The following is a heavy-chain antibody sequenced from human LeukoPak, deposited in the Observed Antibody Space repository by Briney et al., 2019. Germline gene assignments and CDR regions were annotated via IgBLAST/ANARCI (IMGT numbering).Heavy chain of an antibody. CDR2: IKQDGSEK. Sequence: TGGSLRLSCAASGFTFSSYWMSWVRQAPGKGLEWVANIKQDGSEKYYVDSVKGRFTISRDNAKNSLYLQMNSLRAEDTAVYYCARVLRPDYDILTKEMYYYYMDVWGKGTTVTVSS. D-gene: IGHD3-9*01. V-gene: IGHV3-7*01. CDR3: ARVLRPDYDILTKEMYYYYMDV. J-gene: IGHJ6*03. CDR1: GFTFSSYW.